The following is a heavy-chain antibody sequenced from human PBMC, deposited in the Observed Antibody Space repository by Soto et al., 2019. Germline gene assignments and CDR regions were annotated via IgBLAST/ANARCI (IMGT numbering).Heavy chain of an antibody. CDR2: INHSGST. V-gene: IGHV4-34*01. CDR3: ARDKIPCPFDY. J-gene: IGHJ4*02. D-gene: IGHD2-21*01. Sequence: QVQLQQWGAGLLKPSETLSLTCAVYGGSFSGYYWTWIRQPPGTGLEWIGEINHSGSTNYNPSLKSRVTISVDTSKNQFSLKLTSVTAADTAVYYCARDKIPCPFDYWGQGTLVTVSS. CDR1: GGSFSGYY.